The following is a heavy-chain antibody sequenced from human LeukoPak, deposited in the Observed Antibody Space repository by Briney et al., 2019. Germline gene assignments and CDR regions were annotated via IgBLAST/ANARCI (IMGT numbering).Heavy chain of an antibody. Sequence: GGSLRLSCTASGFTFDSYGMAWVRQAPGKGLEWVASIYGSGIETFYADSVKARFTVSRDNSKNTLYLQLSSLRAEDTAVYYCARERMVRGVMTTDAFHIWGQGTMVTVSS. V-gene: IGHV3-23*01. CDR3: ARERMVRGVMTTDAFHI. CDR1: GFTFDSYG. CDR2: IYGSGIET. J-gene: IGHJ3*02. D-gene: IGHD3-10*01.